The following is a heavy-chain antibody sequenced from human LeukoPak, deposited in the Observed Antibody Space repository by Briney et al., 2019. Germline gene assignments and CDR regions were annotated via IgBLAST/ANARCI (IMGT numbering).Heavy chain of an antibody. J-gene: IGHJ4*02. CDR2: IYHSGST. CDR1: GGSFSGHS. V-gene: IGHV4-34*01. D-gene: IGHD3-22*01. Sequence: SETLSLTCAVYGGSFSGHSWSWIRQPPGKGPEWIGEIYHSGSTNYNPSLKSRVTISLDMSKNQFSLKLRSVTAADTAVYYCATRTYYYDNPALSNDYWGQGTLVTVSS. CDR3: ATRTYYYDNPALSNDY.